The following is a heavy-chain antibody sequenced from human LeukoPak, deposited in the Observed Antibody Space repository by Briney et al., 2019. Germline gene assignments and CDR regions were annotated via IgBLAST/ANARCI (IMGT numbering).Heavy chain of an antibody. CDR2: ISGRGDST. V-gene: IGHV3-23*01. J-gene: IGHJ4*02. CDR1: GFTFSHYA. Sequence: PGGSLRLSCAASGFTFSHYAMSWVRQAPGKGLEWVPSISGRGDSTDYADSVKGRFTISRDNSKNTVFLQMNRLRVDDTAVYYCASSPLDTLVTSIDDWGQGTLVTVSS. D-gene: IGHD2-21*02. CDR3: ASSPLDTLVTSIDD.